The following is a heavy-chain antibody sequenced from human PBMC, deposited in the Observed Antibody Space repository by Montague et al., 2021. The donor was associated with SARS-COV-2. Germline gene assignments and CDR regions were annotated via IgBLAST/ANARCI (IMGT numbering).Heavy chain of an antibody. CDR2: INRDGTEE. CDR3: ARDRGWQSYDS. CDR1: GFTLRGYW. D-gene: IGHD6-19*01. Sequence: SLRLSCAASGFTLRGYWMTWVRQAPGKGLEWVASINRDGTEESYVVSVRGRFTISRDNAQNSLFLQINRLRVEDTAVYYCARDRGWQSYDSWGQGTLVIVSS. V-gene: IGHV3-7*01. J-gene: IGHJ4*02.